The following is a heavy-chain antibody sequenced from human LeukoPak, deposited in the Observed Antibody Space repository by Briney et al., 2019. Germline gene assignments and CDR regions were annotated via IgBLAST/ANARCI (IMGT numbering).Heavy chain of an antibody. D-gene: IGHD3-22*01. CDR2: IYYSGST. J-gene: IGHJ4*02. CDR1: GGSISSGGYY. CDR3: ARADDSSGYYWGEFDY. Sequence: SETLSLTCTVSGGSISSGGYYWGWIRQHPGKGLEWIGYIYYSGSTYYNPSLKSRVTISVDTSKNQFSLKLSSVTAADTAVYYCARADDSSGYYWGEFDYWGQGTLVTVSS. V-gene: IGHV4-31*03.